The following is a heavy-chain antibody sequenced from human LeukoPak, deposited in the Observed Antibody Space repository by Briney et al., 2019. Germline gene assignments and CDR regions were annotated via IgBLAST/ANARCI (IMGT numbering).Heavy chain of an antibody. Sequence: PGGSLRLSCAASGFTFSNFAMSWVRQAPGKGLEWVSALTGSGSSTYYADSVKGRFTVSRDNSKNTLYLQMNSLRAEDTAVYYCAKQVGSTWWYYYMDVWGKGTTVTVSS. CDR3: AKQVGSTWWYYYMDV. D-gene: IGHD2-2*01. J-gene: IGHJ6*03. CDR2: LTGSGSST. V-gene: IGHV3-23*01. CDR1: GFTFSNFA.